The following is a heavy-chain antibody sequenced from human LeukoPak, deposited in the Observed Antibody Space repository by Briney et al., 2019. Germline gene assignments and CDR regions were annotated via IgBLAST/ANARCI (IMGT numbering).Heavy chain of an antibody. J-gene: IGHJ5*02. V-gene: IGHV4-39*07. CDR3: ARLGDNSGP. CDR1: SGSISTSNYY. D-gene: IGHD3-22*01. Sequence: PSETLSLTCTVSSGSISTSNYYWGWVRQPPGKALEWIGNIFYSGSTYYSPSLKSRVTISLDTSRNQFSLKLNSVTAADTAVYYCARLGDNSGPWGQGTLVTVSS. CDR2: IFYSGST.